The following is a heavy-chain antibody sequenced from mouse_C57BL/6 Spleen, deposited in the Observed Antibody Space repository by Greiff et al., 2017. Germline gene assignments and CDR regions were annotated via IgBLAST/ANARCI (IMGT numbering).Heavy chain of an antibody. CDR1: GYTFTSYW. V-gene: IGHV1-52*01. CDR3: ARITTVVAPYAMDY. J-gene: IGHJ4*01. Sequence: VQLQQSGAELVRPGSSVKLSCKASGYTFTSYWMHWVKQRPIQGLEWIGNIDPSDSDTHYNQQFKDKATLTVDKSSSTAYMQLSSLTSEDSAVYYCARITTVVAPYAMDYWGQGTSVTVSS. CDR2: IDPSDSDT. D-gene: IGHD1-1*01.